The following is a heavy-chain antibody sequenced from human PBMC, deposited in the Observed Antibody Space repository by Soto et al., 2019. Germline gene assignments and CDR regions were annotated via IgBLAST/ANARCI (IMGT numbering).Heavy chain of an antibody. CDR2: IHPGASDT. CDR1: GYNFGGYW. J-gene: IGHJ4*02. D-gene: IGHD1-7*01. CDR3: ARGGFIGTTPDY. Sequence: PGESLKISCKCTGYNFGGYWIGWVRQLPGKGLEWMGIIHPGASDTRYSPSFQGQVTIAADESTSTTYLQWRSLKASDSATYYCARGGFIGTTPDYWGQGTQVTVYS. V-gene: IGHV5-51*01.